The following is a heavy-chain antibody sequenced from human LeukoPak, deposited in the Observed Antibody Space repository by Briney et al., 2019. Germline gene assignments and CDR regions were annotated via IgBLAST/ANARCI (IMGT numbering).Heavy chain of an antibody. V-gene: IGHV4-4*02. Sequence: SETLSLTCDVSGGSISNTNWWSWVRQPPGQGLEWIGEVSLAGQTNYNPSLNGRVTMSLDESSNQLSLKLSSVTAADTAVYYCARRQWQNHVPSPFNWFDPWGQGILVTVSS. CDR3: ARRQWQNHVPSPFNWFDP. J-gene: IGHJ5*02. D-gene: IGHD3-10*02. CDR1: GGSISNTNW. CDR2: VSLAGQT.